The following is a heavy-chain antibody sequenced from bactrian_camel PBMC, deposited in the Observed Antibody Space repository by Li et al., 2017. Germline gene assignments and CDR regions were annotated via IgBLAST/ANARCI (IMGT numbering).Heavy chain of an antibody. CDR3: AADPIPFACANWQHKYPY. D-gene: IGHD7*01. V-gene: IGHV3S55*01. Sequence: HVKLVESGGGSVQAGGSLRLSCTAREHTYSRYHMGWFRQLPGKEREGVACTGSDGPTTYADSVRGRFTLSQDNAKDTLYLQMNSLKPEDTAMYFCAADPIPFACANWQHKYPYWGPGTQVTVS. CDR1: EHTYSRYH. J-gene: IGHJ4*01. CDR2: TGSDGPT.